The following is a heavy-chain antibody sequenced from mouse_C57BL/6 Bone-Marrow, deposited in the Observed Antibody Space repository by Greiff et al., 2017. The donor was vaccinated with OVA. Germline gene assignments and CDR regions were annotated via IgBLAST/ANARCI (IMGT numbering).Heavy chain of an antibody. Sequence: QVQLKQSGAELARPGASVKLSCKASGYTFTSYGISWVKQSTGQGLEWIGEIYPRRGNTYYNEKFKGKATLTADKSSSTAYMELRSLTSEDSAVYFCALYYSNLRFAYWGQGTLVTVSA. CDR3: ALYYSNLRFAY. J-gene: IGHJ3*01. V-gene: IGHV1-81*01. CDR2: IYPRRGNT. D-gene: IGHD2-5*01. CDR1: GYTFTSYG.